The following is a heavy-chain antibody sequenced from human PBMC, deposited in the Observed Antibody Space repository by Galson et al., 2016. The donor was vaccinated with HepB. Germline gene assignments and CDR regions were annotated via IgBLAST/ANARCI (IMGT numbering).Heavy chain of an antibody. V-gene: IGHV3-9*01. CDR3: AKDRAKGLLRYFDL. J-gene: IGHJ2*01. CDR2: VPWNSGTI. D-gene: IGHD4/OR15-4a*01. CDR1: GFTFENPA. Sequence: SLRLSCAGSGFTFENPAMHWVRQAPGKGLEWVAGVPWNSGTIEYADSVKGRLTISRDNAENSLYLQMDGLTPDDPAVYFCAKDRAKGLLRYFDLWGRGTLVTVSS.